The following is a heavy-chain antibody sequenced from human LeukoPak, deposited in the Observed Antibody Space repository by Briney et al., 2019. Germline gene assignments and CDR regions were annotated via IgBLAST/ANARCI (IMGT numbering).Heavy chain of an antibody. Sequence: ETLSLTCAVYGGSFSGYYWSWIRQPPGKGLEWVSAIGGSGGTTYYADSVKGRFTISRDNSKNTLYLQMNSLRAEDTAVYYCAKEGYYYDSSGYYTGGYFDYWGQGTLVTVSS. D-gene: IGHD3-22*01. J-gene: IGHJ4*02. CDR3: AKEGYYYDSSGYYTGGYFDY. CDR1: GGSFSGYY. V-gene: IGHV3-23*01. CDR2: IGGSGGTT.